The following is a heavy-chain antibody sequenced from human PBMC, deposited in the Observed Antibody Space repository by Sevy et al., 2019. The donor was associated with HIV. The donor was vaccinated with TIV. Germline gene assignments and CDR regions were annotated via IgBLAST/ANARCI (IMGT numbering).Heavy chain of an antibody. Sequence: ASVKVSCKASGYTFTDYYMYWVRQAPGQGLEWMGWINPNCGGTNYAQKFQGRVTMTRDTSISTAYMELSRLRSDDTAMYYCARDPSRAAEGWFDPWGQGTLVTVSS. V-gene: IGHV1-2*02. CDR3: ARDPSRAAEGWFDP. J-gene: IGHJ5*02. D-gene: IGHD6-13*01. CDR2: INPNCGGT. CDR1: GYTFTDYY.